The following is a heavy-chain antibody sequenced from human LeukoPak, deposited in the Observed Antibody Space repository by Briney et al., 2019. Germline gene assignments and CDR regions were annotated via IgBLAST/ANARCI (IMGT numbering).Heavy chain of an antibody. CDR2: TFYSGST. J-gene: IGHJ4*02. D-gene: IGHD3-3*01. Sequence: TSETLSLTCTVSGGSISSSSYYWGWIRQPPGKGLEWIGSTFYSGSTYYNPSLKSRVTISVDTSKNQFSLKLSSVTAADTAVYYCARRTDFWSSLINYWGQGTLVTVSS. CDR3: ARRTDFWSSLINY. CDR1: GGSISSSSYY. V-gene: IGHV4-39*01.